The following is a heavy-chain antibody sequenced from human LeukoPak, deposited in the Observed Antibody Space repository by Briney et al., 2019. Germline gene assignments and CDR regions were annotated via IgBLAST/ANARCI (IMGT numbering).Heavy chain of an antibody. CDR3: ARHDDSSGYSLDY. Sequence: AGGSLRLSCAASGFTLSSYWMTWLRQAPGKGLEWVANIKQDGSQKYYVDSVKGRFTISRDNAKHSLYLQMNSLRAEDTAVYYCARHDDSSGYSLDYWGQGTLVTVYS. CDR2: IKQDGSQK. CDR1: GFTLSSYW. V-gene: IGHV3-7*01. D-gene: IGHD3-22*01. J-gene: IGHJ4*02.